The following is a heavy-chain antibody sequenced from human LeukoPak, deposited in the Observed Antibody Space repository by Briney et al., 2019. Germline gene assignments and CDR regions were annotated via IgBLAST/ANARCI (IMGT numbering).Heavy chain of an antibody. Sequence: PGGSLRLSCAASGFTFRSYWMHWVRQAPGKGLVWVSRINSDGSSTSYADSVKGRFTISRDNAKNTLYLQMNSLRAEDTAVYYCAREDSSGWYVVVDYWGQGTLVTVSS. D-gene: IGHD6-19*01. J-gene: IGHJ4*02. CDR2: INSDGSST. V-gene: IGHV3-74*01. CDR1: GFTFRSYW. CDR3: AREDSSGWYVVVDY.